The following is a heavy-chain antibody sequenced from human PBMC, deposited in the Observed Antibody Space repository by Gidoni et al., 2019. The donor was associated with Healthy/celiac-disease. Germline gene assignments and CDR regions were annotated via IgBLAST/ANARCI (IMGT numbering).Heavy chain of an antibody. CDR2: ISWDGGST. J-gene: IGHJ4*02. D-gene: IGHD6-19*01. V-gene: IGHV3-43*01. Sequence: EVQLVESGGVVVQPGGSLRLSCAASGFTFDDYTMHWVRHAPGKGLERVSLISWDGGSTYYADSVKGRFTISRDNSKNSLYLQMNSLRTEDTALYYCAKGPQYSSGWYSLDYWGQGTLVTVSS. CDR1: GFTFDDYT. CDR3: AKGPQYSSGWYSLDY.